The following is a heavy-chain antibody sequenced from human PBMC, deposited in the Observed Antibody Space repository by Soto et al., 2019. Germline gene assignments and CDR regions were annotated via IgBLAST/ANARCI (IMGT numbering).Heavy chain of an antibody. D-gene: IGHD6-19*01. V-gene: IGHV4-39*01. J-gene: IGHJ5*02. CDR3: ARHTGYSSGKRWFDP. Sequence: SETLSLTCTVSGGSISSGSYFWGWIRQPPGKGLEWIGSIYYSGSTSYNPSLRSRVTMSVDTSKNQFSLKLSLVSAADTAVYYCARHTGYSSGKRWFDPWGQGTLVTVSS. CDR1: GGSISSGSYF. CDR2: IYYSGST.